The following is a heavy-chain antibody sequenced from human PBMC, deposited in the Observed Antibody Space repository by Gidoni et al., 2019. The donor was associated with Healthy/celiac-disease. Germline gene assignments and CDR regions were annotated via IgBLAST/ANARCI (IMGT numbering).Heavy chain of an antibody. CDR3: ANHQDYGDYPVRIDY. D-gene: IGHD4-17*01. CDR1: GFTFGSYA. Sequence: EVQLVESGGGLVQPGGSLRLPCAASGFTFGSYAMSWVRQAPGKGLEWVSAISGSGGSTYYADSVKGRFTISRDNSKNTLYLQMNSLRAEDTAVYYCANHQDYGDYPVRIDYWGQGTLVTVSS. J-gene: IGHJ4*02. CDR2: ISGSGGST. V-gene: IGHV3-23*04.